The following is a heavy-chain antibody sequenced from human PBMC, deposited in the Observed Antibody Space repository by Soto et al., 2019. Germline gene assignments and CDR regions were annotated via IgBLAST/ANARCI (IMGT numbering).Heavy chain of an antibody. V-gene: IGHV3-30-3*01. Sequence: QVQLVESGGGVVQPGRSLRVSCAASGFTFSHFALHWVRQAPGKGLEWMAVISYDGTNKYYADSVKGRFTISRDNSKNTLYLQMNSLRTEDTAVYYGARDLDYIPAVKVNYYYGMDVWGQGTTVTVSS. J-gene: IGHJ6*02. D-gene: IGHD4-4*01. CDR1: GFTFSHFA. CDR3: ARDLDYIPAVKVNYYYGMDV. CDR2: ISYDGTNK.